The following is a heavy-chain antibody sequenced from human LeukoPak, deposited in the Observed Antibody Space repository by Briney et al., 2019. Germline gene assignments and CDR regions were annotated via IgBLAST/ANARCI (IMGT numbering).Heavy chain of an antibody. V-gene: IGHV4-59*01. J-gene: IGHJ4*02. CDR3: ARDRLSLPLGWYFDY. CDR1: GGSISSYY. Sequence: SETLSLTCTVSGGSISSYYWSWIRQPPGKGLEWIGYIYYSGSTNYNPSLKSRVTISVDTSKNQFSLKLSSVTAADTAVYYCARDRLSLPLGWYFDYWAREPWSPSPQ. D-gene: IGHD2-15*01. CDR2: IYYSGST.